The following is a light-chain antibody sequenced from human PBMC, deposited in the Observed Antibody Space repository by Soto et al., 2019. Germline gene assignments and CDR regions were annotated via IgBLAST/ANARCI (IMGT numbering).Light chain of an antibody. CDR3: QQAFGATPT. CDR1: QSITTF. J-gene: IGKJ1*01. V-gene: IGKV1-39*01. Sequence: DIQVTQSPSSLSASVGDRVTITCRASQSITTFLNWYQQKPGNAPKLLIYAASSLQTGVPSRFSGSRFGTDFTLTISSLQHEDFATYDCQQAFGATPTSGQRTNVEIK. CDR2: AAS.